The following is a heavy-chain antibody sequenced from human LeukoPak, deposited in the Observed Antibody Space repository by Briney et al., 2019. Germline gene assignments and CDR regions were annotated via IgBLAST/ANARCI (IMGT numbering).Heavy chain of an antibody. CDR3: ARGTRLVVAL. CDR1: GGSISSYY. CDR2: IYYSGST. D-gene: IGHD3-22*01. Sequence: SETLSLTCTVSGGSISSYYWSWIRQPPGKGLEWIGYIYYSGSTNYNPSLKSRVTISVDTSKNQFSLKLSSVTAADTAVYYCARGTRLVVALWGQGTLVTVSS. J-gene: IGHJ4*02. V-gene: IGHV4-59*01.